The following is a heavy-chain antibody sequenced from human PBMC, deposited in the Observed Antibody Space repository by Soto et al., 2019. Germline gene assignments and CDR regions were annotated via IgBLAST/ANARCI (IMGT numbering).Heavy chain of an antibody. CDR3: ARPDGDGFLYGMDV. V-gene: IGHV1-69*13. Sequence: ASVKVSCKASGGTFSSYAISWVRQAPGQGLEWMGGIIPIFGTANYAQKFQGRVTITADESTSTAYMELSSLRSEDTAVYYCARPDGDGFLYGMDVWGQGTTVTVSS. J-gene: IGHJ6*02. CDR1: GGTFSSYA. CDR2: IIPIFGTA. D-gene: IGHD7-27*01.